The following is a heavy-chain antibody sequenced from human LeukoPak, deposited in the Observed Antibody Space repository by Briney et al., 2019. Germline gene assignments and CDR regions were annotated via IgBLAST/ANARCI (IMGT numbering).Heavy chain of an antibody. D-gene: IGHD3-3*01. CDR1: GCTFDEYG. V-gene: IGHV3-20*04. CDR2: VSRDGGST. Sequence: GGSLRLSCAASGCTFDEYGMTWVRQAPGKGLEWVSGVSRDGGSTGYADSVKGRFTISRDNAKNSLYLQMNSLRAEDTALYYCVRSITIFGVWGQGTLVTVSS. J-gene: IGHJ4*02. CDR3: VRSITIFGV.